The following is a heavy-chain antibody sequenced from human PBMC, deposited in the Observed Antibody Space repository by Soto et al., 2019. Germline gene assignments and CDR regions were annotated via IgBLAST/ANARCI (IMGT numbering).Heavy chain of an antibody. J-gene: IGHJ6*02. V-gene: IGHV1-3*01. CDR3: ARDMGHHRVMMSYYYAMDA. D-gene: IGHD3-10*01. Sequence: QVQLVQSGAEVKKPGASVKVSCKASGYSFNTYAMHWVRQAPGQRLEWLAWINAGNVNTKYSQKFQGRLTVTRDTSVSTAYMELSSLTYEDTAVYYCARDMGHHRVMMSYYYAMDAWGQGTTVTVSS. CDR1: GYSFNTYA. CDR2: INAGNVNT.